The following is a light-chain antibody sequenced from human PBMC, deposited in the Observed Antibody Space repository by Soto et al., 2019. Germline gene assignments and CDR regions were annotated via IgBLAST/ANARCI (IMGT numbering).Light chain of an antibody. Sequence: HSVLTHPPSASGTPGQRVTISFSGSSSNIESNTVTWYQQLPGTAPKLVIYSNYDRPSGVPDRFSGSTSGTSASLVIRGLQSEDEADYYCAAWDDILNGYVFGGGTKVTVL. CDR1: SSNIESNT. V-gene: IGLV1-44*01. CDR3: AAWDDILNGYV. CDR2: SNY. J-gene: IGLJ1*01.